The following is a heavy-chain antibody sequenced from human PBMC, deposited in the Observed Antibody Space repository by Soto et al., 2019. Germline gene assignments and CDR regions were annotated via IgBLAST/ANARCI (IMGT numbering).Heavy chain of an antibody. V-gene: IGHV1-69*02. J-gene: IGHJ6*03. CDR1: GGTFSSYT. Sequence: QVQLVQSGAEVKKPGSSVKVSCKASGGTFSSYTISWVRHAPGQRLEWMGRIIPILGIANYAQKFQGRVTITADKSTTTAYMELSSLRSEDTAVYYCATPSRDCSSTSCYAGYYYYMDVWGKGTTVTVSS. D-gene: IGHD2-2*01. CDR3: ATPSRDCSSTSCYAGYYYYMDV. CDR2: IIPILGIA.